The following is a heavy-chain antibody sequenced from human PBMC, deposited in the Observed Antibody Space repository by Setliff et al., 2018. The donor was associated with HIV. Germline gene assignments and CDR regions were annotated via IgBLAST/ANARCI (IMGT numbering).Heavy chain of an antibody. CDR3: ARSNLRRYGDPDWYFDL. CDR2: IYTGGAT. J-gene: IGHJ2*01. Sequence: GGSLRLSCAASGVTVSKNYMSWVRQAPGKGLEWASVIYTGGATFYADSVKARFTISRDNSRNTLYLQMDSLRAEDTAVYYCARSNLRRYGDPDWYFDLWGRGTLVTVSS. CDR1: GVTVSKNY. V-gene: IGHV3-66*02. D-gene: IGHD4-17*01.